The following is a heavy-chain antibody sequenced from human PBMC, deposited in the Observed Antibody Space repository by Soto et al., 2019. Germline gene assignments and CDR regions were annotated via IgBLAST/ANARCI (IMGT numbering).Heavy chain of an antibody. J-gene: IGHJ5*02. CDR2: IDQDGTGK. V-gene: IGHV3-7*03. CDR3: ARGHNRSPNWFDP. CDR1: AFTFSNYW. Sequence: PGGSLRLSCAASAFTFSNYWLNWVRQAPGKGLEWVASIDQDGTGKYYVDSVKGRFTISKDNAKNSVYLQMNSLRAEDTAVYYCARGHNRSPNWFDPRGQGTLVTVSS.